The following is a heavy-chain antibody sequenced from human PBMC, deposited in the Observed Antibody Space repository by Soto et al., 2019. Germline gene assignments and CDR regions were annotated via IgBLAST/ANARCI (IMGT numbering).Heavy chain of an antibody. CDR3: GRHPHVLGATPWHFQS. D-gene: IGHD3-10*02. CDR1: GYSFTNYW. J-gene: IGHJ1*01. Sequence: EVQLVQSGAEMKKPGESLKISCQGSGYSFTNYWIGWVRQMPGKGLEWVGRIDPSDSYTSYSPSLEGHVTISLDKSTSPVYLQWSSLKASDTAMYYCGRHPHVLGATPWHFQSWGQGTLVTVSS. CDR2: IDPSDSYT. V-gene: IGHV5-10-1*01.